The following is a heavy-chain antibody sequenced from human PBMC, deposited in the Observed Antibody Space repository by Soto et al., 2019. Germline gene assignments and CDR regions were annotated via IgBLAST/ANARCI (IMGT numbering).Heavy chain of an antibody. V-gene: IGHV4-59*12. D-gene: IGHD5-18*01. CDR1: GGSISSYY. CDR3: ARDYSSYGPFDY. Sequence: SETLSLTCTVSGGSISSYYWSWIRQPPGKGLEWIGYIYYSGSTNYNPSLKSRVTISVDTSKNQFSLKLSSVTAEDTAVYYCARDYSSYGPFDYWGQGTLVTVSS. CDR2: IYYSGST. J-gene: IGHJ4*02.